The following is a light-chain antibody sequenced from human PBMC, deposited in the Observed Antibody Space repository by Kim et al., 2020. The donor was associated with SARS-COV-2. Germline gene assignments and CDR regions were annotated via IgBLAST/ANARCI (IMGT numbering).Light chain of an antibody. CDR2: AAS. CDR1: QTISGY. J-gene: IGKJ1*01. CDR3: QQSYSTPPT. V-gene: IGKV1-39*01. Sequence: ASVGDRVTITCRASQTISGYLNCYQQKPGKAPKLLIYAASSLLGGVPSRFSGSGSGTDFTLTISSLQPEDFATYHCQQSYSTPPTFGQGTKVDIK.